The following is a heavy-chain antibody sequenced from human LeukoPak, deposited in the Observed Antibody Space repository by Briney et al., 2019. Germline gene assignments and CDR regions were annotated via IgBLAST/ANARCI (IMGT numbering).Heavy chain of an antibody. Sequence: GGSLRLSCSASRFTFSGYAMHSVRQAPGKGLEYVSAISSNGGSTYYADSVKGRFTISRDNSKNTLYLQMRSLRAEDTAVYYCVKTYGDYGYYFDYWGQGTLVTVSS. CDR1: RFTFSGYA. CDR2: ISSNGGST. V-gene: IGHV3-64D*06. D-gene: IGHD4-17*01. CDR3: VKTYGDYGYYFDY. J-gene: IGHJ4*02.